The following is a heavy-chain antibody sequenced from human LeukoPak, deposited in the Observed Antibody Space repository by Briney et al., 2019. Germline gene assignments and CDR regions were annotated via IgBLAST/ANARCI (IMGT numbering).Heavy chain of an antibody. CDR2: ISAYNGNT. Sequence: GASVKVSCKASGYTFTSYGISWARQAPGQGLEWMGWISAYNGNTNYAQKLQGRVTMTTDTSTSTAYMELRSLRSDDTAVYYCARDRSSGWYSDGEGGNWFDPWGQGTLVTVSS. D-gene: IGHD6-19*01. V-gene: IGHV1-18*01. CDR1: GYTFTSYG. CDR3: ARDRSSGWYSDGEGGNWFDP. J-gene: IGHJ5*02.